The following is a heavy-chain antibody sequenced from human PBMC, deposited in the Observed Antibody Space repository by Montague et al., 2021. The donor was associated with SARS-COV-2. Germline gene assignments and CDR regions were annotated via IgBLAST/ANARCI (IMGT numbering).Heavy chain of an antibody. CDR3: ARQDDILTGHYYYGMDV. CDR1: GGSISSSSYY. CDR2: IYYSGST. V-gene: IGHV4-39*01. Sequence: SETLSLTCTVSGGSISSSSYYWGWIRQPPGKGLEWVGSIYYSGSTXYNPSLKSRVTISVDTSKNQFSLKLSSVTAADTAVYYCARQDDILTGHYYYGMDVWGQGTTVTVSS. J-gene: IGHJ6*02. D-gene: IGHD3-9*01.